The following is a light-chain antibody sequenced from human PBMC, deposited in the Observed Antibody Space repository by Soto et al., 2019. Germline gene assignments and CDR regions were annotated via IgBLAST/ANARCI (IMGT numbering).Light chain of an antibody. CDR2: DAS. CDR1: QSISSR. CDR3: TKLKSYPIT. J-gene: IGKJ5*01. V-gene: IGKV1-5*01. Sequence: IQMTQSPSTLSSSVGDRVTITCRASQSISSRLAWYQQKPVNAPKLLIYDASSLESGGPSRFSGRGSGTDFTLTISSLQPEDFAPYYCTKLKSYPITFGEGTRLE.